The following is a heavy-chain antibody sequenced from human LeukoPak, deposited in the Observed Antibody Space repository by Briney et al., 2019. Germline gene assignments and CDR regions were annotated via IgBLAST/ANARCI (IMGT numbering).Heavy chain of an antibody. Sequence: SETLSLTCTVSGGSISSSSYYWGWIRQPPGKGLEWIGSIYYSGSTYYNPSLKSRVSISVVTSKNQFSLKLTSVTAADTAVYYCARERYYDSRAGAFESWGQGTMVTVSS. CDR2: IYYSGST. CDR3: ARERYYDSRAGAFES. D-gene: IGHD3-22*01. CDR1: GGSISSSSYY. V-gene: IGHV4-39*07. J-gene: IGHJ3*02.